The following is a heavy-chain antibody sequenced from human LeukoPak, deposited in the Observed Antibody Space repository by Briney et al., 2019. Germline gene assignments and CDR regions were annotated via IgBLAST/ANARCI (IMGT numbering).Heavy chain of an antibody. J-gene: IGHJ6*02. Sequence: GGSLRLSCAASGFTFSNYAMHWVCQAPGEGLEYVSAISSNGGSTYYADSVKGRFTISRDNSKNTLFLQMGSLRVEDMAVYYCARGLRAYYYHGMDVWGQGTTVTVSS. D-gene: IGHD3-3*01. CDR2: ISSNGGST. CDR1: GFTFSNYA. CDR3: ARGLRAYYYHGMDV. V-gene: IGHV3-64*02.